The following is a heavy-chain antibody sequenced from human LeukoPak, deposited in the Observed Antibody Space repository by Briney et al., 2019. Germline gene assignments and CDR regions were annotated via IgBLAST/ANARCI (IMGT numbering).Heavy chain of an antibody. Sequence: SETLSLTCTVSGGSISSGGYYWSWICQHPGKGLEWIGYIYYSGSTYYNPSLKSRVTISVDTSKNQFSLKLSSVAAADTAVYYCAREVYGDHRFDYWGQGTLVTVSS. CDR3: AREVYGDHRFDY. J-gene: IGHJ4*02. V-gene: IGHV4-31*03. CDR1: GGSISSGGYY. CDR2: IYYSGST. D-gene: IGHD4-17*01.